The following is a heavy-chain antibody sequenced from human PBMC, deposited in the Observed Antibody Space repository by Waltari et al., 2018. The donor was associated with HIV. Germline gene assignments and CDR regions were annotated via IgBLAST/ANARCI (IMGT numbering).Heavy chain of an antibody. CDR3: ARQIGCGYGMDV. CDR2: IIPNSGGT. D-gene: IGHD2-15*01. CDR1: GYTFTGYY. Sequence: QVQLVQSGAEVKKPGASVKVSCKASGYTFTGYYMHWVRQAPGQGLEWMGRIIPNSGGTNYAQNFQDRVAMTRDTTISTADMRLSMLRSDDTAVYYCARQIGCGYGMDVWGQGTTVTVSS. J-gene: IGHJ6*02. V-gene: IGHV1-2*06.